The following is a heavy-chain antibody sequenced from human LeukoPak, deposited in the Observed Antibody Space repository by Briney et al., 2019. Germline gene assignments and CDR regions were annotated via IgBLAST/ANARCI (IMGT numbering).Heavy chain of an antibody. V-gene: IGHV3-30*18. CDR1: GFTFSSYG. J-gene: IGHJ6*04. CDR2: ISYDGSNK. CDR3: AKDDGSGSSHYYYGMDV. D-gene: IGHD3-10*01. Sequence: GRSLRLSCAASGFTFSSYGMHWVRQAPGKGLEWLAVISYDGSNKYHADSVKGRFTISRDNSKNTLYLQMNSLRAEDTAVYYCAKDDGSGSSHYYYGMDVWGKGTTVIVSS.